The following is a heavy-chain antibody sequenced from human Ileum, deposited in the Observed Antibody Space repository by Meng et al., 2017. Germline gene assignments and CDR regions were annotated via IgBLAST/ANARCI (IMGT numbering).Heavy chain of an antibody. V-gene: IGHV3-74*03. J-gene: IGHJ4*02. Sequence: QLVGAGGGVFRPGGPLTLSRAASGFTFSTYSMHWVRQSPGKGLVWVSQIKPDGRTTAYADSVKGRFTISRDNAKSTLYLEMNSLRAEDAAVYYCARDWDWVVWDYWGQGTLVTVSS. D-gene: IGHD3/OR15-3a*01. CDR3: ARDWDWVVWDY. CDR1: GFTFSTYS. CDR2: IKPDGRTT.